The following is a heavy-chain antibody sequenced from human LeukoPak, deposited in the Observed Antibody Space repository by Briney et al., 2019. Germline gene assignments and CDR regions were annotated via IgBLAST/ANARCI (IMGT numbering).Heavy chain of an antibody. CDR2: IYPGDSDT. J-gene: IGHJ4*02. CDR3: ARGYYYDSSGYPDY. Sequence: GESLKISCKGSGYTFTSYWIGWVRQMPGKGLGWMGIIYPGDSDTRYSPSFQGQVTISADKSINTAYLQWSTLEASDTAMYYCARGYYYDSSGYPDYWGQGTLVTVSS. CDR1: GYTFTSYW. V-gene: IGHV5-51*01. D-gene: IGHD3-22*01.